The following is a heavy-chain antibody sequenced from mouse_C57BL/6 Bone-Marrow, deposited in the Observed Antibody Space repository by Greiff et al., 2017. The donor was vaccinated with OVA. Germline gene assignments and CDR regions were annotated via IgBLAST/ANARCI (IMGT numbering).Heavy chain of an antibody. CDR2: ISDGGSYT. J-gene: IGHJ4*01. Sequence: EVMLVESGGGLVKPGGSLKLSCAASGFTFSSYAMSWVRQTPEKRLEWVATISDGGSYTYYPDNVKGRFTISRDNAKNNLYLQMSHLKSEDTAMYYCAREPGEDYYAMDYWGQGTSVTVSS. V-gene: IGHV5-4*01. CDR1: GFTFSSYA. CDR3: AREPGEDYYAMDY. D-gene: IGHD2-13*01.